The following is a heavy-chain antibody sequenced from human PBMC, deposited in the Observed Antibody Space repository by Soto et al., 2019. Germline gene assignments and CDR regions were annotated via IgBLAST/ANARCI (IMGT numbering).Heavy chain of an antibody. CDR1: GFTFSSYA. CDR2: ISSSGGSI. V-gene: IGHV3-23*01. J-gene: IGHJ4*02. Sequence: GGSLRLSCAASGFTFSSYAMSWVRQAPGKGLEWVSGISSSGGSIYYADSVKGRFTISRDNAKNSLYLQMNSLRAEDTAVYYCASHLPYCSGGSCYFDYWGQGTLVTVSS. D-gene: IGHD2-15*01. CDR3: ASHLPYCSGGSCYFDY.